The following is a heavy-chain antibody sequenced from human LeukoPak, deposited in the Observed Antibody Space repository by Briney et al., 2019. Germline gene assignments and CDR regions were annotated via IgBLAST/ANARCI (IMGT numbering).Heavy chain of an antibody. Sequence: PGGSLRLSCAASGFTFSSYSMNWVRQAPGKGLEWVSSISSSSSYIYYAGSVKGRFTISRDNAKNSLYLQMNSLRAEGTAVYYCARPRITIFGVVTNYYYYMDVWGKGTTVTVSS. V-gene: IGHV3-21*01. J-gene: IGHJ6*03. CDR2: ISSSSSYI. D-gene: IGHD3-3*01. CDR1: GFTFSSYS. CDR3: ARPRITIFGVVTNYYYYMDV.